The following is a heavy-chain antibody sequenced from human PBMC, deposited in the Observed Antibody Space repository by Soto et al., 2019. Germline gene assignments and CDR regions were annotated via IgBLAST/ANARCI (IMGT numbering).Heavy chain of an antibody. D-gene: IGHD2-2*01. V-gene: IGHV3-7*01. CDR2: IKQDGSEK. CDR3: ARDGADCSSTSCYHDYYYYMDV. CDR1: GFTFSSYW. Sequence: GGSLRLSCAASGFTFSSYWMSWVRQAPGKGLEWVANIKQDGSEKYYVDSVKGRFTNSRDNAKNSLYLQMNSLRAEDTAVYYCARDGADCSSTSCYHDYYYYMDVWGKGTTVTVSS. J-gene: IGHJ6*03.